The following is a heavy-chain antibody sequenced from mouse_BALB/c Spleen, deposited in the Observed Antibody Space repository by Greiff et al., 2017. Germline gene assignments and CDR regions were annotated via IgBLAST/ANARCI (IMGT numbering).Heavy chain of an antibody. CDR1: GYTFTDYW. CDR3: AREGGFTTNYYFDY. Sequence: QVQLQQPGAELVMPGASVKMSCKASGYTFTDYWMHWVKQRPGQGLEWIGAIDTSDSYTSYNQKFKGKATLTVDESSSTAYMQLSSLTSEDSAVYYCAREGGFTTNYYFDYWGQGTTLTVAS. V-gene: IGHV1-69*01. J-gene: IGHJ2*01. D-gene: IGHD1-1*01. CDR2: IDTSDSYT.